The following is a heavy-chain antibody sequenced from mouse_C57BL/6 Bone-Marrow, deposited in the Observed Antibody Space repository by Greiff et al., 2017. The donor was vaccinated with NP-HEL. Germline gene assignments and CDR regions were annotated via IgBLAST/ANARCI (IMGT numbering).Heavy chain of an antibody. D-gene: IGHD1-1*01. J-gene: IGHJ1*03. V-gene: IGHV1-18*01. CDR2: INPNNGGT. Sequence: EVKLQESGPELVKPGASVKIPCKASGYTFTDYNMDWVKQSHGKSLEWIGDINPNNGGTIYNQKFKGKATLTVDKSSSTAYMELRSLTSEDTAVYYCARYDGSSPWYFDVWGTGTTVTVSS. CDR3: ARYDGSSPWYFDV. CDR1: GYTFTDYN.